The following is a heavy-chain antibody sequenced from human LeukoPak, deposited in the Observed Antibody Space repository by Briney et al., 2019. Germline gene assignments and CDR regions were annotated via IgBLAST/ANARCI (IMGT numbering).Heavy chain of an antibody. CDR2: IYYSGST. D-gene: IGHD3-3*01. CDR1: GGSISSSSYY. J-gene: IGHJ4*02. CDR3: ARDGGFWSGYHYFDY. V-gene: IGHV4-31*03. Sequence: PSETLSLTCTVSGGSISSSSYYWGWIRQHPGKGLEWIGYIYYSGSTYYNPSLKSRVTISVDTSKNQFSLKLSSVTAADTAVYYCARDGGFWSGYHYFDYWGQGTLVTVSS.